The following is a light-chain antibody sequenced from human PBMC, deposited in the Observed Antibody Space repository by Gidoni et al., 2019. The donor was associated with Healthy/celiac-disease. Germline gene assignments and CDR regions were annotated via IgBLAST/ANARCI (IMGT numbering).Light chain of an antibody. CDR1: QDISNY. J-gene: IGKJ2*01. CDR3: QQYDNLPPDT. CDR2: DAS. Sequence: DIHMTQSPSSLSASVGDRVTITCQASQDISNYLNWYQQKQGKAPKLLIYDASNLETGVPSRFSGSGSGTDFTFTISSLQPEDIATYYCQQYDNLPPDTFGQGTKLEIK. V-gene: IGKV1-33*01.